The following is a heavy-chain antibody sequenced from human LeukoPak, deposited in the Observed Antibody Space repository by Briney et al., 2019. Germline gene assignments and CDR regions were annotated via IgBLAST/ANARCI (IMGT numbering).Heavy chain of an antibody. D-gene: IGHD1-14*01. CDR3: ARDNAWSVGAFDI. J-gene: IGHJ3*02. Sequence: PSETLSLTCAVYGGSFSGYYWSWIRQPPGKGLEWIGEINHSGSTNYNPSLKSRITISVDTSKNQFSLKLSSVTAADTAVYYCARDNAWSVGAFDIWGQGTMVTVSS. CDR1: GGSFSGYY. CDR2: INHSGST. V-gene: IGHV4-34*01.